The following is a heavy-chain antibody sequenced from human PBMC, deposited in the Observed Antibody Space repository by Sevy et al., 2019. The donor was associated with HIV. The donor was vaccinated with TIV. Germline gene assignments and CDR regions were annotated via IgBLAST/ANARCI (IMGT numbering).Heavy chain of an antibody. CDR3: ARYTHDYGDYAPQGYGMDV. V-gene: IGHV3-21*01. J-gene: IGHJ6*02. CDR2: ISSTSSYI. CDR1: GFSFSSYS. D-gene: IGHD4-17*01. Sequence: GGSLRLSCAASGFSFSSYSINWVRQAPGKGLEWVSFISSTSSYIYYADSVKGRFTISRDNAKNSLYLQMNSLRAEDTAVYYCARYTHDYGDYAPQGYGMDVWGPGTTVTVSS.